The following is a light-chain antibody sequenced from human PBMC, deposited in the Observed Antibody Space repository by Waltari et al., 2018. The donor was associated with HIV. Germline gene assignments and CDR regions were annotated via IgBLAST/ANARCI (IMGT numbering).Light chain of an antibody. J-gene: IGKJ3*01. CDR2: AAS. Sequence: DIQMTQSPPSLSASVGDRTTITSRTSQNIGKDLNWYQQKPGTAPKVLIFAASSLHSGVPSRFSGSGSGTDFTLTISSLQPEDFATYYCQQTYLTTFTFGPGTNVDFK. CDR1: QNIGKD. V-gene: IGKV1-39*01. CDR3: QQTYLTTFT.